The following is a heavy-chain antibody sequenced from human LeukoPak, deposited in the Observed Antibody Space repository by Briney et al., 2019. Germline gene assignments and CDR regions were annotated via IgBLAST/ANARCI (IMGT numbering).Heavy chain of an antibody. CDR2: ISSRSTYI. D-gene: IGHD3-22*01. J-gene: IGHJ4*02. CDR1: GVIFDSYT. CDR3: ARDAYYYDSSGYYLVGARPDY. V-gene: IGHV3-21*01. Sequence: PGGSLRLSCAASGVIFDSYTMNWVRQVPGKGLEWISSISSRSTYIYYADSVEGRFTISRDNAKNSLYLQMNSLRAEDTAVYYCARDAYYYDSSGYYLVGARPDYWGQGTLVTVSS.